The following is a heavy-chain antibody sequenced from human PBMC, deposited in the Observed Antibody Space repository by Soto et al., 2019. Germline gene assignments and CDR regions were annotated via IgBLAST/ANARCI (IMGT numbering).Heavy chain of an antibody. CDR1: GFTFSSYA. Sequence: PGGSLRLSCAASGFTFSSYAMSWVRQAPGKGLEWVSAISGSGGSTYYADSVKGRFTISRDNSKNTLYLQMNSLRAEDTAVYYCAKDDIPYCSGGSCYSGPPYPFDRGQGTLVTAPQ. CDR2: ISGSGGST. V-gene: IGHV3-23*01. D-gene: IGHD2-15*01. CDR3: AKDDIPYCSGGSCYSGPPYPFD. J-gene: IGHJ4*02.